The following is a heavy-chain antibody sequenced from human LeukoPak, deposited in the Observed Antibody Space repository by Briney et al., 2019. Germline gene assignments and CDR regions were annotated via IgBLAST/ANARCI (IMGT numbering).Heavy chain of an antibody. CDR2: IYYSGST. J-gene: IGHJ4*02. V-gene: IGHV4-59*01. Sequence: PSETLSLTCTVSGGSISSYYWSWIRQPPGKGLEWIGYIYYSGSTNYNPSLKSRVTISVDTSKNQFSLKLSSVTAADTAVHYCARDLGYSSGLDYWGQGTLVTVSS. CDR3: ARDLGYSSGLDY. CDR1: GGSISSYY. D-gene: IGHD6-19*01.